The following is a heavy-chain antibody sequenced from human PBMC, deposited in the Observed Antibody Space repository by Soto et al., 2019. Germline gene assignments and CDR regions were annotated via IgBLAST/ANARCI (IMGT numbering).Heavy chain of an antibody. CDR2: IKQDGSEK. CDR3: ARDPNIVLVPAALRSYYYYYGMDV. J-gene: IGHJ6*02. Sequence: PGGSLRLSCAASGFTFSSYWMSWVRQAPGKGLEWVANIKQDGSEKYYVDSVKGRFTISRDNAKNSLYLQMNSLRAEDTAVYYCARDPNIVLVPAALRSYYYYYGMDVWGQGTTVTFSS. V-gene: IGHV3-7*01. CDR1: GFTFSSYW. D-gene: IGHD2-2*01.